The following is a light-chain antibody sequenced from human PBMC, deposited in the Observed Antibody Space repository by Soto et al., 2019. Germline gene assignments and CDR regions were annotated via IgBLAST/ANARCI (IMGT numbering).Light chain of an antibody. CDR3: QQRHNWPIT. J-gene: IGKJ5*01. CDR2: DAS. CDR1: QSVSNY. V-gene: IGKV3-11*01. Sequence: EIVMTQSPDILSVSPGERATLSCRASQSVSNYLAWYQQKPGQAPRLLIYDASNRATGVPARFSGSGSGTDFTLTISGLEPADLGVYYCQQRHNWPITFGQGTRLEIK.